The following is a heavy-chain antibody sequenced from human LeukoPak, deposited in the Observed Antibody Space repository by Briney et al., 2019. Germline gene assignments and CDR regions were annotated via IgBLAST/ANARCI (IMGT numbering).Heavy chain of an antibody. CDR3: ARDLISGYYYALGY. CDR1: GFTLSSYA. D-gene: IGHD3-22*01. J-gene: IGHJ4*02. Sequence: GGSLRLSCAASGFTLSSYAMSWVRQGPGKGLEWVSRINSDGSSTSYADSVKGRFTISRDNAKNTLYLQMNSLRAGDTAVYYCARDLISGYYYALGYWGQGTLVTVSS. CDR2: INSDGSST. V-gene: IGHV3-74*01.